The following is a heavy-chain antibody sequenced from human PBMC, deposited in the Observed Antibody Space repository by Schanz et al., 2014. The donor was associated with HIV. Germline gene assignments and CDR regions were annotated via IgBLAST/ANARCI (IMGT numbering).Heavy chain of an antibody. CDR3: AKLILFDNHDFWSGCPD. Sequence: QVQLQQWGAGLLKPSETLSLTCAVYGGSFSGYFWAWIRQPPGKGLEWIGEINHRGSTNYNPSLKSRVTIPVDASKNRFPLALTSVAAADTAVYCCAKLILFDNHDFWSGCPDGGQGALVTVSS. CDR1: GGSFSGYF. D-gene: IGHD3-3*01. CDR2: INHRGST. V-gene: IGHV4-34*01. J-gene: IGHJ4*02.